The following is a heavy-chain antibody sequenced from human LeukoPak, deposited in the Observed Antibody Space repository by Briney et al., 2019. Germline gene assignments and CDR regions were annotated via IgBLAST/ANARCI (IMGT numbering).Heavy chain of an antibody. CDR2: ISGSGAST. CDR1: GFTFSSYA. D-gene: IGHD3-22*01. J-gene: IGHJ4*02. Sequence: GGSLRLSCAASGFTFSSYAMSWVRQAPGKGLEWVSAISGSGASTYYADSVKGRSTISRDNSKNTLYLQMNSLRAEDTAVYYCAKDLPYYYDNSGYLDGGLFDYWGQGTLVTVSS. CDR3: AKDLPYYYDNSGYLDGGLFDY. V-gene: IGHV3-23*01.